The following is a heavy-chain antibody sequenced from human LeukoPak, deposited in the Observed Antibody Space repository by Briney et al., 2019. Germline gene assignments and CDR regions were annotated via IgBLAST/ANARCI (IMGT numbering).Heavy chain of an antibody. J-gene: IGHJ6*02. D-gene: IGHD5-18*01. V-gene: IGHV3-11*04. CDR1: GFTFSDYY. CDR2: ISSSGSTI. CDR3: AKDVDSYGSKPYYGMDV. Sequence: PGGSLRLSCAASGFTFSDYYMSWIRQAPGKGLEWVSYISSSGSTIYYADSVKGRFTISRDNAKNSLYLQMNSLRAEDTAVYYCAKDVDSYGSKPYYGMDVWGQGTTVTVSS.